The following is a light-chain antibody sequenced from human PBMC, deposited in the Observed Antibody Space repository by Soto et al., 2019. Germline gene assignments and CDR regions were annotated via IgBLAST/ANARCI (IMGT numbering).Light chain of an antibody. J-gene: IGLJ2*01. V-gene: IGLV2-14*01. CDR3: SSYAGSTTVL. CDR2: DVS. Sequence: QSALTQPASVSGSPGQSIAFSCTGTSSDIGDYNYVSWYQQHPGRAPKLIIYDVSNRPSGVSDRFSGSVSGNTASLTISGLQPEDEADYYCSSYAGSTTVLFGGGTKVTVL. CDR1: SSDIGDYNY.